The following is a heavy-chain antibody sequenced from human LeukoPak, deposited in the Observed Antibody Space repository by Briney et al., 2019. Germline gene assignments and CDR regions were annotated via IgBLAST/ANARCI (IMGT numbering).Heavy chain of an antibody. J-gene: IGHJ4*02. CDR3: ARDYSWNSLDY. CDR1: GFNFGSYY. Sequence: PGGSLRLSCAASGFNFGSYYMSWVRQAPGKVLEWVGNIKQDGSETSYVDSVKGRSTISRDNAKNSLYLQMNSLRDDDAAVYYCARDYSWNSLDYWGQGTLVTVFS. D-gene: IGHD1-1*01. V-gene: IGHV3-7*01. CDR2: IKQDGSET.